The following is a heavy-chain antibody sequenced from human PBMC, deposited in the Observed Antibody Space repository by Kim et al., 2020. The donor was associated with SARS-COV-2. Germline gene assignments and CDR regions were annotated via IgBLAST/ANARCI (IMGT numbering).Heavy chain of an antibody. CDR1: GGSISSPRYY. CDR2: IYYSGST. J-gene: IGHJ4*02. CDR3: ARRGCAAGSCYFDY. V-gene: IGHV4-39*01. D-gene: IGHD2-15*01. Sequence: SETLSLTCTVSGGSISSPRYYWGWIRQAPGKGLEWIGTIYYSGSTFYNPSLKSRVTISVDTSKDQFSLNLSSVTAADTAVYYCARRGCAAGSCYFDYWGQGTLVTVSS.